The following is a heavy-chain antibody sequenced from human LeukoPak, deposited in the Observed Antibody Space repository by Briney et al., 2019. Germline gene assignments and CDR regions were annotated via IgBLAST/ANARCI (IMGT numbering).Heavy chain of an antibody. D-gene: IGHD5-18*01. J-gene: IGHJ4*02. V-gene: IGHV3-33*06. CDR2: IWYDGNNK. Sequence: PGRSLRLSCAAYGFTFSGYGMHWVRQAPDKGLEWVAVIWYDGNNKYYADSAKGRFTISRDNSKNTLYLQMSSLRAEDTAVYYCAKDWGYTTMVSYYFDYWGQGALVTVSS. CDR3: AKDWGYTTMVSYYFDY. CDR1: GFTFSGYG.